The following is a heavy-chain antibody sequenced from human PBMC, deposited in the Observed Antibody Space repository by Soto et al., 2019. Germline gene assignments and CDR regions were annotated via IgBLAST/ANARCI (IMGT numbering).Heavy chain of an antibody. CDR3: ARIMITFGGVIVIPYYFDY. J-gene: IGHJ4*02. CDR1: GYTFTSYG. Sequence: QVQLVQSGAEVKKPGASVKVSCKASGYTFTSYGISWVRQAPGQGLEWMGWISAYNGNTNYAQKLQGRVTMTTDTSTSTAYMELRRLRSDDTAVYYCARIMITFGGVIVIPYYFDYWGQGTLVTVSS. D-gene: IGHD3-16*02. CDR2: ISAYNGNT. V-gene: IGHV1-18*01.